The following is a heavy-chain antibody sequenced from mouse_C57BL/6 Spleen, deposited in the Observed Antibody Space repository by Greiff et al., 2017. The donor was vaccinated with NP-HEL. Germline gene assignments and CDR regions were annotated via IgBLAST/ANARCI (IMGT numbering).Heavy chain of an antibody. J-gene: IGHJ3*01. V-gene: IGHV1-78*01. CDR3: AREGDYGNPWFAY. D-gene: IGHD2-1*01. CDR2: IYPRDGST. CDR1: GYTFTDHT. Sequence: VQLQQSDAELVKPGASVKISCKVSGYTFTDHTIHWMKQRPEQGLEWIGYIYPRDGSTKYNEKFKGKATLTADKYSSTAYMQLNSLTSEDSAVYFCAREGDYGNPWFAYWGQGALVTLAA.